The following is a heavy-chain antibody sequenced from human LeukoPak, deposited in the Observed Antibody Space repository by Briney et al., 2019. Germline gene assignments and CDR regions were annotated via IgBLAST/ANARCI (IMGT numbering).Heavy chain of an antibody. CDR2: IRYDGSNK. Sequence: GGSLRLSCAASGFTFSSYGMHWVRQAPGKGLEWVAFIRYDGSNKYYADSVKGRFTISRDNSKNTLYLQMNGLRAEDTAVYYCAKGAQQLGGFDPWGQGTLVTVSS. J-gene: IGHJ5*02. V-gene: IGHV3-30*02. D-gene: IGHD6-13*01. CDR3: AKGAQQLGGFDP. CDR1: GFTFSSYG.